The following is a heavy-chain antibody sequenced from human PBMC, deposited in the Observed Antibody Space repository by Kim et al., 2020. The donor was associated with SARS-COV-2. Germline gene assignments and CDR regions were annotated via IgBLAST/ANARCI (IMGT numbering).Heavy chain of an antibody. CDR2: ISSSSSYT. CDR3: ARDRGQWLCNWFDP. CDR1: GFTFSDYY. D-gene: IGHD6-19*01. J-gene: IGHJ5*02. Sequence: GGSLRLSCAASGFTFSDYYMSWIRQAPGKGLEWVSYISSSSSYTNYADSVKGRFTISRDNAKNSLYLQMNSLRAEDTAVYYCARDRGQWLCNWFDPWGQGTLVTVSS. V-gene: IGHV3-11*06.